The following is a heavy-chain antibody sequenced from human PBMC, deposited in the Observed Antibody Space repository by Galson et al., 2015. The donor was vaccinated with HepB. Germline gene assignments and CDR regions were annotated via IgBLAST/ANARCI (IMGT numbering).Heavy chain of an antibody. Sequence: AVKVSCKASGGTFNSYSVSWLRQAPGHGLEWMGGIIPVFGPANYAQKFQGRVTITADEFTSTVYMELSSLRSEDTAVYYCARGPMADTYYYSYMDVWGKGTTVTVAS. CDR3: ARGPMADTYYYSYMDV. CDR1: GGTFNSYS. D-gene: IGHD3-16*01. J-gene: IGHJ6*03. V-gene: IGHV1-69*13. CDR2: IIPVFGPA.